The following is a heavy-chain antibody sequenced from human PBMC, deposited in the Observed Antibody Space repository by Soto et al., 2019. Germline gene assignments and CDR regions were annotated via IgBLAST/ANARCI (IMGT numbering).Heavy chain of an antibody. Sequence: QVQLVQSGAEVKKPGAPVKVSCKASGYTFTNYYVHLWRQAPGQGLEWMGVINPSGGRTSYAQNFQSKVTMTRDTSTSTVFMELSSLRSDDTAIYYCARGKHINTVGHTFDIWGQGRMVTVSS. CDR2: INPSGGRT. CDR1: GYTFTNYY. D-gene: IGHD2-2*02. J-gene: IGHJ3*02. CDR3: ARGKHINTVGHTFDI. V-gene: IGHV1-46*01.